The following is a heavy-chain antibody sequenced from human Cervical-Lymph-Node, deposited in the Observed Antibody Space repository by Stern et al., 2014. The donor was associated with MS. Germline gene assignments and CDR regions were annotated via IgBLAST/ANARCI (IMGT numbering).Heavy chain of an antibody. CDR2: LSSSSSYI. CDR3: ARGDDYYDSSGYYYPEYFQH. D-gene: IGHD3-22*01. J-gene: IGHJ1*01. V-gene: IGHV3-21*01. CDR1: GFTFSSYS. Sequence: EVQLVESGGGLVKPGGSLRLSCAASGFTFSSYSMNWVRQAPGKGLEWVSSLSSSSSYIYYADSVKGRFTISRDNAKNSLYLQMNSLRAEDTAVYYCARGDDYYDSSGYYYPEYFQHWGQGTLVTVSS.